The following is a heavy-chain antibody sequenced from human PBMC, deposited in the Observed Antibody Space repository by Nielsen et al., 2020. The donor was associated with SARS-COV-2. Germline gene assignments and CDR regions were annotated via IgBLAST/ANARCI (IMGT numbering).Heavy chain of an antibody. CDR2: ISYDGSNK. D-gene: IGHD2-2*01. Sequence: WICQPPGKGLEWVAVISYDGSNKYYADSVKGRFTISRDNSKNTLYLQMNSLRAEDTAVYYCAKDARYCSSTSCYPGASDYYHYYYMDVWGKGTTVTVSS. J-gene: IGHJ6*03. V-gene: IGHV3-30*18. CDR3: AKDARYCSSTSCYPGASDYYHYYYMDV.